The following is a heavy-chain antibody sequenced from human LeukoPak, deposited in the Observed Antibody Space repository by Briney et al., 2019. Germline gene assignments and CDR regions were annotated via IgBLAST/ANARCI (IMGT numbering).Heavy chain of an antibody. Sequence: PGGSLRLSCAASGFTFSYFALSWVRQAPGRGLEWVSTITASGSNTFYADSVKGRFTISRDNSKNTLYLQMNSLRAEDTAVYYCAREGNSYGYQYYFDYWGQGTLVTVSS. J-gene: IGHJ4*02. CDR1: GFTFSYFA. CDR3: AREGNSYGYQYYFDY. V-gene: IGHV3-23*01. D-gene: IGHD5-18*01. CDR2: ITASGSNT.